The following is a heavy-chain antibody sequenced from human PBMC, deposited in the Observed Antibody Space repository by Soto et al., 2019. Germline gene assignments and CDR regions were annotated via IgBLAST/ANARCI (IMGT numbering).Heavy chain of an antibody. D-gene: IGHD3-3*01. J-gene: IGHJ4*02. Sequence: GGSLRLSCVASGFSFSNYSMNWVRQAPGKGLEWVSYITDSSDTVHYADSVRGRFTISRDNAESSLYLQMNSLRDEDTAVYFCARDFGHGYYLDYWGRGTLVTVSS. CDR3: ARDFGHGYYLDY. CDR1: GFSFSNYS. V-gene: IGHV3-48*02. CDR2: ITDSSDTV.